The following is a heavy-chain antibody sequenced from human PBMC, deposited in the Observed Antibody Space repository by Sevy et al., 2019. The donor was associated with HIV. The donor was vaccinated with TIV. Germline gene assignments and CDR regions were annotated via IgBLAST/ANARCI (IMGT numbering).Heavy chain of an antibody. J-gene: IGHJ4*02. CDR3: LKSLPTVTRFDY. V-gene: IGHV3-64D*06. Sequence: GGSLRLSCSASGFTLSSYGMHWVRQAPGKGLEYVSAISSDGGSTYYAVSVKGRFTISRDNSKNTLYLQMSSLRAEDTAVYYCLKSLPTVTRFDYWGQGTLVTVSS. CDR1: GFTLSSYG. D-gene: IGHD4-17*01. CDR2: ISSDGGST.